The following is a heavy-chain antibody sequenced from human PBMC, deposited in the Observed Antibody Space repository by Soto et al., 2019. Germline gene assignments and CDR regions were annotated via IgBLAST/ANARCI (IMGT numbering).Heavy chain of an antibody. D-gene: IGHD3-9*01. CDR3: ARGQLRYFDWLEPYGMDV. V-gene: IGHV1-8*01. CDR1: GYTFTSYD. Sequence: ASVKVSCKASGYTFTSYDINWVRQATGQGLEWMGWMNPNSGNTGYAQKFQGRVTMTRNTSISTAYMELSSLRSEDTAVYYCARGQLRYFDWLEPYGMDVWGQGPRVTVSS. J-gene: IGHJ6*02. CDR2: MNPNSGNT.